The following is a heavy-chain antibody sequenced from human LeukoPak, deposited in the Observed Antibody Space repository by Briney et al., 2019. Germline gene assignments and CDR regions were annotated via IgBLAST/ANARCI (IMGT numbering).Heavy chain of an antibody. CDR2: IKSSGTTV. CDR1: GFTFSNYE. Sequence: GGSLRLPCAASGFTFSNYEMNWVRRAPGKGLEWISYIKSSGTTVYYADSVKGRFTISRDNAKNSLYLQMNSLRAEDTAVYYCARGGDTGSYSKFWGQGTLVTVSS. J-gene: IGHJ4*02. D-gene: IGHD1-26*01. V-gene: IGHV3-48*03. CDR3: ARGGDTGSYSKF.